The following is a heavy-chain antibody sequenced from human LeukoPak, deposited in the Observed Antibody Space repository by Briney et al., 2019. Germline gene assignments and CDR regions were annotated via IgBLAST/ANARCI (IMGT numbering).Heavy chain of an antibody. V-gene: IGHV3-7*01. J-gene: IGHJ4*02. Sequence: SGGSLRLSCAASAFTFSSYWMSWVRQAPGKGLEWVANIKEDRSEINYVDSVKGRFTISRDNAKNSLFLQMNSLRAEDTAVYYCARDRGYSSFDYWGQGTLVTVSS. D-gene: IGHD4-23*01. CDR1: AFTFSSYW. CDR3: ARDRGYSSFDY. CDR2: IKEDRSEI.